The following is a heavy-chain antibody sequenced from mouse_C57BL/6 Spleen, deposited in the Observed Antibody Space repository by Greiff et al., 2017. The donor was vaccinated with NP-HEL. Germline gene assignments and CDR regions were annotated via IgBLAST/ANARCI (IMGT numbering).Heavy chain of an antibody. CDR2: IYPGDGDT. V-gene: IGHV1-82*01. Sequence: VQLQQSGPELVKPGASVKISCKASGYAFSSSWMNWVKQRPGKGLEWIGRIYPGDGDTNYNGKFKGKATLTADKSSSTAYMQLSSLTSEDSAVYFCARGGYDYLSYPMDYWGQGTSVTVSS. J-gene: IGHJ4*01. CDR3: ARGGYDYLSYPMDY. D-gene: IGHD2-4*01. CDR1: GYAFSSSW.